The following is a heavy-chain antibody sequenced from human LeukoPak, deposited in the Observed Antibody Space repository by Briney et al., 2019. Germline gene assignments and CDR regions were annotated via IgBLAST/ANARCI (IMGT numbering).Heavy chain of an antibody. CDR2: ISAYYGNT. CDR3: AGHSRDYDYVWGSYWAFDG. Sequence: ASVTVSCKASGYTFTSYGITWVRQAPGQGLEWMGWISAYYGNTNYAQKLQGRVTMTTDKSTRPAYKELRSLRSDDTAVYYCAGHSRDYDYVWGSYWAFDGWGQGTMVTVSS. D-gene: IGHD3-16*01. J-gene: IGHJ3*01. CDR1: GYTFTSYG. V-gene: IGHV1-18*01.